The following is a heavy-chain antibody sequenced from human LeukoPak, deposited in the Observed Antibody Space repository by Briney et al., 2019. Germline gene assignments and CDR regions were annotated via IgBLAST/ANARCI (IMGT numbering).Heavy chain of an antibody. V-gene: IGHV3-23*01. CDR3: AKGACVNGVCYSDY. D-gene: IGHD2-8*01. J-gene: IGHJ4*02. CDR2: ISSSGDIT. CDR1: GFTFSSFA. Sequence: PGGSLRLSRVASGFTFSSFAMSWVRQAPGRGLEWASVISSSGDITYYADSVKGRFTISRDNSKNTLYLQMNSLRAEDTAVYYCAKGACVNGVCYSDYWGQGTLVTVPS.